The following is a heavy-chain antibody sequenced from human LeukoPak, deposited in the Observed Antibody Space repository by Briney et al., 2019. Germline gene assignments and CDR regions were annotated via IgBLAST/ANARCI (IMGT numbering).Heavy chain of an antibody. J-gene: IGHJ3*02. CDR2: IIPIFGTA. Sequence: SVKVSCKASGGTFSSYAISCVRQAPGQGLEWMGGIIPIFGTANYAQKFQGRVTITADESTSTAYMELSSLRSEDTAVYYCARVAYGDPARFDIWGQGTMVTVSS. CDR3: ARVAYGDPARFDI. D-gene: IGHD4-17*01. V-gene: IGHV1-69*01. CDR1: GGTFSSYA.